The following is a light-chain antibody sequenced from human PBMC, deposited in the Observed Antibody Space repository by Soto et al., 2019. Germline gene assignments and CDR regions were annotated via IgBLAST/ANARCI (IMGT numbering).Light chain of an antibody. J-gene: IGKJ1*01. V-gene: IGKV3-15*01. CDR2: GAS. Sequence: IGMPQSSATLSVAPGERATLSCRASQSVSSNLAWYQQKPGQAPRLLIYGASTRATGIPARFSGSGSGTEFTLTISSLQSEDFAVYYCQQYNNWWTFGQGTKADIK. CDR1: QSVSSN. CDR3: QQYNNWWT.